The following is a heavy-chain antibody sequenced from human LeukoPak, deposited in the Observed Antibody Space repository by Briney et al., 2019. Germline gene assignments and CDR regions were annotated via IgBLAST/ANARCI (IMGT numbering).Heavy chain of an antibody. V-gene: IGHV1-46*01. Sequence: ASVKVSCKASGYTFTAYHMHWVRQAPGQGLEWMGIINPNDGSTNYAQRFQGRVTMTRDRSTSTVYMELSSLRSEDTAVYYYARGTQIDSSVYYAGQFDYWGQGTLVTVSS. J-gene: IGHJ4*02. D-gene: IGHD3-22*01. CDR2: INPNDGST. CDR1: GYTFTAYH. CDR3: ARGTQIDSSVYYAGQFDY.